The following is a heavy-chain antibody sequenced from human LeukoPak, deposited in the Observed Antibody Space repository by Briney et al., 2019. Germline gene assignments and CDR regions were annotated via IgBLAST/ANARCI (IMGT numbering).Heavy chain of an antibody. V-gene: IGHV3-13*01. Sequence: GGSPRLSCAASGFPFIYYDMHWVRQGIGKSLEWVSAIGIRGDTHYSGSVKGRFTISRENAESSLYLQMNSLRAEDTAVYYCARGGIQVSGIDEFDYWGQGTLVTVSS. CDR2: IGIRGDT. CDR3: ARGGIQVSGIDEFDY. J-gene: IGHJ4*02. D-gene: IGHD6-19*01. CDR1: GFPFIYYD.